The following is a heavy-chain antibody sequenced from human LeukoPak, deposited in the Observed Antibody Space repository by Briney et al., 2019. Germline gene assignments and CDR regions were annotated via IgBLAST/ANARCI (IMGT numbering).Heavy chain of an antibody. D-gene: IGHD5-12*01. V-gene: IGHV4-38-2*02. Sequence: SETLSLTCTVSGYSISSGYYWGWIRQPPGKGLEWIGSGSTYYNPSLKSRVTISVDTSKNQFSLKLSSVTAADTAVYYCARHWDPDMVDYWGQGTLVTVSS. J-gene: IGHJ4*02. CDR1: GYSISSGYY. CDR3: ARHWDPDMVDY. CDR2: SGST.